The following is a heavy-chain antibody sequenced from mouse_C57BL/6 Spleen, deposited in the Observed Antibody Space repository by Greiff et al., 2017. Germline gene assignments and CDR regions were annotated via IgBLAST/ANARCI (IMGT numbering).Heavy chain of an antibody. V-gene: IGHV1-26*01. CDR1: GYTFTDYY. J-gene: IGHJ2*01. CDR2: INPNNGGT. CDR3: ARSGIYYDYDVDYFDY. Sequence: EVQLQQSGPELVKPGASVKISCKASGYTFTDYYMNWVKQSHGKSLEWIGDINPNNGGTSYNQKFKGKATLTVDKSSSTAYMELRSLTSEDSAVYYCARSGIYYDYDVDYFDYWGQGTTLTVSS. D-gene: IGHD2-4*01.